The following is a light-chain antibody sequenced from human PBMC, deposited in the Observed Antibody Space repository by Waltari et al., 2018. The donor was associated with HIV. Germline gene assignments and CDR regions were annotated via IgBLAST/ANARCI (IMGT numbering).Light chain of an antibody. V-gene: IGLV1-51*01. CDR3: GTWDSSLRAEV. CDR1: SSNIANNY. J-gene: IGLJ1*01. CDR2: YNN. Sequence: QSVLTQPPSVSAAPGPKVTISGSGSSSNIANNYVSWYQELPGKAPNLLIYYNNKRPSGIPDRFSGSKSGTSATLGITGLQTGDEADYYCGTWDSSLRAEVFGTGTKVTVL.